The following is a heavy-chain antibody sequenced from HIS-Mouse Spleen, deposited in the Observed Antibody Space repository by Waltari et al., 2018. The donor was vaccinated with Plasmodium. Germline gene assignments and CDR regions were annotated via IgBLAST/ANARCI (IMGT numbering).Heavy chain of an antibody. V-gene: IGHV3-7*01. Sequence: EVQLVESGGGLVQPGGSLRLSCAASGFTFSSYCMSWVRQAPGKGLEWVANIKQDGSEKDDVDSVKGRFTISRDNAKNSLYLQRNSLRAEDTAVYYCARDPRYYDILTGYYSYYGMDVWGQGTTVTVSS. CDR2: IKQDGSEK. CDR3: ARDPRYYDILTGYYSYYGMDV. D-gene: IGHD3-9*01. CDR1: GFTFSSYC. J-gene: IGHJ6*02.